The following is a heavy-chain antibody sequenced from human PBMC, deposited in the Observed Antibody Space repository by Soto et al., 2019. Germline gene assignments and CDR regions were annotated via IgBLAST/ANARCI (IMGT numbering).Heavy chain of an antibody. CDR3: AREIVTAGGNNYFDP. J-gene: IGHJ5*02. V-gene: IGHV4-4*02. CDR2: VYHTGDT. CDR1: GGTVASSHW. Sequence: QVQLQESGPRLVKPSESLSLTCGVSGGTVASSHWWSWVRQSPGRGLEWIGNVYHTGDTNFNPSLRSRVPFSVDKSNNQFSLRLTSVTAADTAVYFCAREIVTAGGNNYFDPWGPGTLVTVSS. D-gene: IGHD2-21*02.